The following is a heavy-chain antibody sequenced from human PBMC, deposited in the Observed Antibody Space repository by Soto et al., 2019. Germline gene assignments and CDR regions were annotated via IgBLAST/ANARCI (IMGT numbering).Heavy chain of an antibody. Sequence: QLQLQESGPGLVKPSETLSLTCTVSGGSISSSSHYWGRIRQPPGKGLEWIGSIYYSGTTYYNPSLKSRLPLSVDTSKNQFSLKLSSVTPADTAVYYCAREKDSAGDYWGQGTLVTVSS. CDR3: AREKDSAGDY. CDR2: IYYSGTT. V-gene: IGHV4-39*02. D-gene: IGHD6-13*01. J-gene: IGHJ4*02. CDR1: GGSISSSSHY.